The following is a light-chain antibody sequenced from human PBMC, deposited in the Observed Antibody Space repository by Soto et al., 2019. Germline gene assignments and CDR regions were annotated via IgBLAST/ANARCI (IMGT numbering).Light chain of an antibody. Sequence: SYELTQQPSVSVAPGKTARITCGGNNIGSKSVHWYQQKPGQAPVVVMYYDSDRPSGIPERFSGAKSGNTATLTISRVEAGDEADYYCQVWDKSSDHAVFGGGTQLTV. J-gene: IGLJ7*01. CDR2: YDS. CDR3: QVWDKSSDHAV. V-gene: IGLV3-21*04. CDR1: NIGSKS.